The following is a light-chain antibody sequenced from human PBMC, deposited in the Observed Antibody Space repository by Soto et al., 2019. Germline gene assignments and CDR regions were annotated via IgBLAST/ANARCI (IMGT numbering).Light chain of an antibody. J-gene: IGKJ4*01. CDR3: QKYNSAPLT. Sequence: EIVLTQSPGTLSLSPGERATLSCRASQSVSGSYLAWYQQKPGQAPRLLIYGASSRATGIPDRFSGSGSGTDFTLTISRLEPEDVAAYYCQKYNSAPLTFGGGTKVEIK. V-gene: IGKV3-20*01. CDR1: QSVSGSY. CDR2: GAS.